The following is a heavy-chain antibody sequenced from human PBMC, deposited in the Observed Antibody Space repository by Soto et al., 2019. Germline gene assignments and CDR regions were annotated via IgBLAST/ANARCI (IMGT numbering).Heavy chain of an antibody. J-gene: IGHJ4*02. Sequence: QVQVVESGGGVVQPGTSLRLSCAASGFAFSDFGMHWVRQAPAKGLEWVAVIWHDGKNKDYADYAKGRFTISRDNSRNILYLEMNSLRGEDTAVYYCARDPGQDEAMDYWGQGTLVTVSS. CDR2: IWHDGKNK. CDR1: GFAFSDFG. V-gene: IGHV3-33*01. CDR3: ARDPGQDEAMDY.